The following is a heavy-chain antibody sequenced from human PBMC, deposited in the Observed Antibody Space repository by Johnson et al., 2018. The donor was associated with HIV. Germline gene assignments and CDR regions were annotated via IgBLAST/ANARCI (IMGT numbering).Heavy chain of an antibody. CDR3: ARDGGEWLLSTAFDI. J-gene: IGHJ3*02. Sequence: VQLVESGGGLVQPGGSLRLSCAASGFTVSSNYMSWVRQAPGKGLEWVSVIYSGGRTYYADSVKGRFTISRDNSKNTLYLQMNSLRAEDTAVYYCARDGGEWLLSTAFDIWGQGTMVTVSS. D-gene: IGHD3-3*01. V-gene: IGHV3-66*02. CDR1: GFTVSSNY. CDR2: IYSGGRT.